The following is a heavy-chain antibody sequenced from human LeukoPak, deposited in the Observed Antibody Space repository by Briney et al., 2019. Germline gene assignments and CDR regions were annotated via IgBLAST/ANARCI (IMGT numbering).Heavy chain of an antibody. CDR1: GGSISSYY. Sequence: PSETLSLTCTVSGGSISSYYWSWIRQPPGKGLEWIGYIYYSGSTNYNPSLKSRVTISVDTSKNQFSLKLSSVTAADTAVYYCARHRRTGWWFDPWGQGTLVTVSS. J-gene: IGHJ5*02. V-gene: IGHV4-59*08. CDR3: ARHRRTGWWFDP. CDR2: IYYSGST. D-gene: IGHD2-8*02.